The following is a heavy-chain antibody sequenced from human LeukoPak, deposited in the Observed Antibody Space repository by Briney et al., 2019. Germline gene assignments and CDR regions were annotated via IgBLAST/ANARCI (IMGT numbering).Heavy chain of an antibody. V-gene: IGHV1-69*13. CDR2: IIPIFGTA. CDR1: GGTFSSYA. CDR3: ARCSTEHGLYYYYYMDV. Sequence: GASVKVSCKASGGTFSSYAISWVRQAPGQGLEWMGGIIPIFGTANYAQKFQGRVTITADESTSTAYMELSSLRSEDTAVYYCARCSTEHGLYYYYYMDVWGKGTTVTISS. D-gene: IGHD4-17*01. J-gene: IGHJ6*03.